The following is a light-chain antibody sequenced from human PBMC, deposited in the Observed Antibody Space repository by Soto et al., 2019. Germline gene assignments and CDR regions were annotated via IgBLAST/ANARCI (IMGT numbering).Light chain of an antibody. J-gene: IGKJ5*01. Sequence: EIVLTQSPGTLSLSPEERATLPCRASQSVSSSYLAWYQQKPGQAPRLLIYGASSRATGIPDRFSGSGSGTDFTLTISRLEPEDFAVYYCQQYGISPPTFGQGTRLEI. CDR2: GAS. CDR3: QQYGISPPT. V-gene: IGKV3-20*01. CDR1: QSVSSSY.